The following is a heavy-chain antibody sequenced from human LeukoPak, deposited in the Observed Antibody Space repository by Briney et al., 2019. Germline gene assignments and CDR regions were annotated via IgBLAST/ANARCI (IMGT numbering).Heavy chain of an antibody. V-gene: IGHV3-21*01. CDR3: ARASDYGDYFSGMDV. CDR2: FSSGTTFI. Sequence: GGSLRLSCATSGFTFSSYSMNWIGQAPGKGREWCSSFSSGTTFIYSADSLKGRLTTSRDNAKSSLYLQMNSLRAEDTAVYYCARASDYGDYFSGMDVWGQGTTVTVSS. CDR1: GFTFSSYS. J-gene: IGHJ6*02. D-gene: IGHD4-17*01.